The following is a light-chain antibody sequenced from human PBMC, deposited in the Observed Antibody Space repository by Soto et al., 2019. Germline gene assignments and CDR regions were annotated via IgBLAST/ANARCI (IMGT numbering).Light chain of an antibody. CDR3: QQYGSSYPFT. J-gene: IGKJ5*01. Sequence: EIELTQSPGTLSSSPGERATLSCRASQSVSSSYLVWYQQKPGQAPRLLIYGASSRASGIPDRFSGSGAGTDYTLIISRLEHEDFAVYYCQQYGSSYPFTFGQGTRLEIK. CDR2: GAS. V-gene: IGKV3-20*01. CDR1: QSVSSSY.